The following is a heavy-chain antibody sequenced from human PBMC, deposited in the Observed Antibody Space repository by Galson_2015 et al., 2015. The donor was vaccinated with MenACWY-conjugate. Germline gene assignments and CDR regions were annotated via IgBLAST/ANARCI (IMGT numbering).Heavy chain of an antibody. Sequence: SMRLSCAVSGFTFSWTRMNWVRQAPGKGLVWDSYISSCGSTTNYADSVKCRFTISRDNFKNSLFLEMNSLRAEDTAVYYCARDPAFTGFDHWGQGVLVTVSS. CDR3: ARDPAFTGFDH. D-gene: IGHD1-14*01. J-gene: IGHJ4*02. CDR1: GFTFSWTR. CDR2: ISSCGSTT. V-gene: IGHV3-48*01.